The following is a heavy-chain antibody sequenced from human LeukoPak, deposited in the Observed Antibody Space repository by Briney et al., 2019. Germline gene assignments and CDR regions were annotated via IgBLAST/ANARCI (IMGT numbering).Heavy chain of an antibody. CDR3: ARLNCSSTSCYYNI. D-gene: IGHD2-2*01. CDR2: ISGSGGST. Sequence: ETLSLTCTVSGGSISSYYWSWIRQPPGKGLEWVSAISGSGGSTYYADSVKGRFTISRDNSKNTLYLQMNSLRAEDTAVYYCARLNCSSTSCYYNIWGQGTMVTVSS. V-gene: IGHV3-23*01. CDR1: GGSISSYY. J-gene: IGHJ3*02.